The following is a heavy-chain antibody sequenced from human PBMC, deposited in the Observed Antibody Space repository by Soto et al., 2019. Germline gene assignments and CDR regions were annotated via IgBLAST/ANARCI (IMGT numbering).Heavy chain of an antibody. CDR1: GYTFTSYY. CDR3: ARVGRSLNWFDP. J-gene: IGHJ5*02. V-gene: IGHV1-46*01. D-gene: IGHD2-15*01. Sequence: ASVKVSCKASGYTFTSYYMHWVRQAPGQGLERMGIINPSGGSTSYAQKFQGRVTMTRDTSTSTVYMELSSLRSEDTAVYYCARVGRSLNWFDPWGQGTLVTVSS. CDR2: INPSGGST.